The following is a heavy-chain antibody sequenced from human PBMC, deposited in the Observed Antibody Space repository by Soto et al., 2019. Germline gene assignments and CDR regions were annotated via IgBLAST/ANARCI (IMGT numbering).Heavy chain of an antibody. J-gene: IGHJ4*02. CDR2: LFYSGST. V-gene: IGHV4-39*07. CDR3: AGESKGYSYVDP. CDR1: GGSISSSSYY. D-gene: IGHD5-18*01. Sequence: PSETLSLTCTVSGGSISSSSYYWGWIRQPPGKGLEWIGSLFYSGSTYYNPSLKSRVTISVDTSKNQFSLKLSSVTAADTAVYYCAGESKGYSYVDPWGQGTLVTVSS.